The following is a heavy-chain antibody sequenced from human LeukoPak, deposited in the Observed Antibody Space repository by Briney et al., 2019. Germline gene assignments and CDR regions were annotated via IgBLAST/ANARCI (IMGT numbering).Heavy chain of an antibody. V-gene: IGHV5-51*01. CDR1: GYSFTNYW. J-gene: IGHJ2*01. D-gene: IGHD4-11*01. CDR2: VYPGDSDT. CDR3: ARRGGNYGTWYFDL. Sequence: GASLKISCKGSGYSFTNYWIAWVRQMPGKGPEWMGIVYPGDSDTRYSPSFQGQVTISADESISAAYLQWSSLKASDTVMYYCARRGGNYGTWYFDLWGRGTLVTVSS.